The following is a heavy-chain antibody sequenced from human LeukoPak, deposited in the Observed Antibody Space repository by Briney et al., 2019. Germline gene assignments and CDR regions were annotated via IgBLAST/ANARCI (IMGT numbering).Heavy chain of an antibody. J-gene: IGHJ3*02. CDR1: GFTFSSYS. D-gene: IGHD3-22*01. CDR3: ARAPIGEPYYYDSSGFGAFDI. CDR2: ISSSSSTI. Sequence: GGSLRLSCAASGFTFSSYSMNWVRQATGKGLGWASYISSSSSTIYYADSVKGRFTISRDNAKNSLYLQMNSLRAEDTAVYYCARAPIGEPYYYDSSGFGAFDIWGQGTMVTVSS. V-gene: IGHV3-48*01.